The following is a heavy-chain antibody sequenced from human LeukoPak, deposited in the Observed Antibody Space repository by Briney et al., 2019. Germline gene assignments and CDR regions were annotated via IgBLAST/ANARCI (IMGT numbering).Heavy chain of an antibody. D-gene: IGHD2-2*01. J-gene: IGHJ4*02. Sequence: SVKVSCKASGGTFSSYAISWVRQAPGQGLEWMGGIIPIFGTANYAQKFQGRVTITADESTSTAYMELSSLRSEDTAVYYCARDRRYCSSTSCSYYFDYWGQGTLVTVSS. CDR1: GGTFSSYA. CDR2: IIPIFGTA. CDR3: ARDRRYCSSTSCSYYFDY. V-gene: IGHV1-69*01.